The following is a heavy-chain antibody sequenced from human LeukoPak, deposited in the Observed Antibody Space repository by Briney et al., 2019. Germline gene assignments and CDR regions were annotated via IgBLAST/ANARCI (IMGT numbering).Heavy chain of an antibody. V-gene: IGHV3-23*01. J-gene: IGHJ6*02. CDR3: AKFGRETPAYYYYGMDV. D-gene: IGHD2-2*01. CDR2: ICGSVGST. Sequence: GGSLRLSCAASGFTFSNYSMSWVRPGPGKGLGWGSAICGSVGSTYYADPVKGRFTISRDNSKNTLYLQMNSLKAEDTAVYYCAKFGRETPAYYYYGMDVWGQGTTVTVSS. CDR1: GFTFSNYS.